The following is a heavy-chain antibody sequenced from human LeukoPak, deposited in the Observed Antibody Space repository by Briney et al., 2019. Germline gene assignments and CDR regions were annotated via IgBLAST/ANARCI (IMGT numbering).Heavy chain of an antibody. D-gene: IGHD6-13*01. V-gene: IGHV3-48*03. CDR1: GFTFSSYE. CDR3: ARLGYSSSWYHDY. CDR2: ISSSGSTI. Sequence: GGSLRLSCAASGFTFSSYEMNWVRQAPGKGLEWVSYISSSGSTIYYAYSVKGRFTISRDNAKNSLYLQMNSLRAEDTAVYYCARLGYSSSWYHDYWGQGTLVTVSS. J-gene: IGHJ4*02.